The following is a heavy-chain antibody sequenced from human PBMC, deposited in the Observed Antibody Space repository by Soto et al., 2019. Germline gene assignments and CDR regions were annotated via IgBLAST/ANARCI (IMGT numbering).Heavy chain of an antibody. CDR1: GFTFSRYA. V-gene: IGHV3-30-3*01. D-gene: IGHD2-21*01. Sequence: PGGSLRLSCEASGFTFSRYAMHWVRQAPGGGLDWVAVISRDGTTTYYGDSVKGRFTVSRDNSKNTVFLSMTSLGPDDTAVFYGARSRNGAVPYSINIWGQGTLVTVSS. CDR3: ARSRNGAVPYSINI. CDR2: ISRDGTTT. J-gene: IGHJ4*02.